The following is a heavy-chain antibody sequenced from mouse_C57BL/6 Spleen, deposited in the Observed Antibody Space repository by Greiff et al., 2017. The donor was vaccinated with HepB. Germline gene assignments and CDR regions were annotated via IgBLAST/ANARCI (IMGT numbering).Heavy chain of an antibody. Sequence: QVQLQQPGAELVRPGTSVKLSCKASGYTFTSYWMHWVKQRPGQGLEWIGVIDPSDSYTNYNQKFKGKATWTVDTSSSTAYMQLSSLTSEDSAVYYCARGSGYDFDYWGQGTTLTVSS. CDR3: ARGSGYDFDY. D-gene: IGHD3-2*02. V-gene: IGHV1-59*01. CDR1: GYTFTSYW. J-gene: IGHJ2*01. CDR2: IDPSDSYT.